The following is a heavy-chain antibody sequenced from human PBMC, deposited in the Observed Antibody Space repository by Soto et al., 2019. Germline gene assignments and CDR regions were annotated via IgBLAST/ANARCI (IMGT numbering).Heavy chain of an antibody. CDR1: GFTFSSYA. CDR2: ISSNGGST. D-gene: IGHD6-6*01. V-gene: IGHV3-64D*08. CDR3: VKDRAYSSSSPFFDY. Sequence: GGSLRLSCSASGFTFSSYAMHWVRQAPGKGLEYVSAISSNGGSTYYADSVKGRFTISRDNSKNTLYLQMSSLRAEDTAVYYCVKDRAYSSSSPFFDYWGHGTLVTVSS. J-gene: IGHJ4*01.